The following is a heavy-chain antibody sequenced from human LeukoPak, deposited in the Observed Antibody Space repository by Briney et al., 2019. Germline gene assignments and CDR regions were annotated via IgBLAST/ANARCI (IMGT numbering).Heavy chain of an antibody. Sequence: GGSLRLSCAASGFTFSSYGMHWVRQAPGKGLEWVAFIRYDGSNKYYADSVKGRFTISRDNSKNTLYLQMNSLRAEDTAVYYCAKGGNSGYDFYFFDYWGQGTLVTVSS. D-gene: IGHD5-12*01. CDR2: IRYDGSNK. CDR1: GFTFSSYG. CDR3: AKGGNSGYDFYFFDY. J-gene: IGHJ4*02. V-gene: IGHV3-30*02.